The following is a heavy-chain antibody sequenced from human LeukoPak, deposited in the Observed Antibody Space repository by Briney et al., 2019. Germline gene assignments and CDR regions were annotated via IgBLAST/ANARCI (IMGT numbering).Heavy chain of an antibody. CDR2: INTNAGNP. D-gene: IGHD1-26*01. Sequence: ASVKVSCKASGYTFTSYAMNWVRQAPGQGLEWMGWINTNAGNPTYAQGFTGRFVFSLDTSVSTAYLQISSLKAEDTAVYYCARDEFRSGGFNWFDPWGQGTLVTVSS. CDR3: ARDEFRSGGFNWFDP. V-gene: IGHV7-4-1*02. J-gene: IGHJ5*02. CDR1: GYTFTSYA.